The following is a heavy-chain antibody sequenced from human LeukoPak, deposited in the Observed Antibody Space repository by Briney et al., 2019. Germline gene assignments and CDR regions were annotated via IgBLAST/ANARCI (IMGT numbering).Heavy chain of an antibody. V-gene: IGHV3-66*01. CDR3: ARVPPYGDYVSY. CDR1: GFTVSSNY. CDR2: IYSGGST. J-gene: IGHJ4*02. D-gene: IGHD4-17*01. Sequence: GGSLRLSCAASGFTVSSNYMSWVRQAPGKGLEWVSVIYSGGSTYYADSVKGRFTISRDNSKNTLYLQMNSLRAEDTAVYYCARVPPYGDYVSYWGQGTLVTVSS.